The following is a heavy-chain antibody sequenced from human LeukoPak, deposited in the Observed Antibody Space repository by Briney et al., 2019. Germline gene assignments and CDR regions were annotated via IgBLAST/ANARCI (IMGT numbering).Heavy chain of an antibody. V-gene: IGHV3-23*01. CDR1: GFTFSNAW. CDR2: ISGRGGGT. Sequence: PGGSLRLSCAASGFTFSNAWMSWVRQAPGKGLEWVSDISGRGGGTYYADSAKGRFTISRDNSKNTLYLQINSLRAEDTAVYYCAKSQGGYYDYWGQGNLVTVSS. CDR3: AKSQGGYYDY. J-gene: IGHJ4*02.